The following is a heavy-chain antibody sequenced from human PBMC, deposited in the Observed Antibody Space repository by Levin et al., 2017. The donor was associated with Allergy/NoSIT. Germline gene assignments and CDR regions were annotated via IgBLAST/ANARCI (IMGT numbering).Heavy chain of an antibody. CDR1: GGTFSNYA. Sequence: ASVKVSCKASGGTFSNYAISWVRQAPGQGLEWMGGIIPIFETANYTQKFQGRVTITADESTSTAYMELSSLRSEDTAVYYCARGIIRMIRGYKTDYYYYGMDVWGQGTTVAVSS. V-gene: IGHV1-69*13. D-gene: IGHD3-10*01. CDR3: ARGIIRMIRGYKTDYYYYGMDV. J-gene: IGHJ6*02. CDR2: IIPIFETA.